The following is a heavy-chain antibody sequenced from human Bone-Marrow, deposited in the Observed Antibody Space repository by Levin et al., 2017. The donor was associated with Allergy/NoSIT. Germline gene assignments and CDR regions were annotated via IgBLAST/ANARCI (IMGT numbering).Heavy chain of an antibody. D-gene: IGHD3-10*02. CDR2: ISYDGSNK. J-gene: IGHJ4*02. CDR1: GFTFSSYG. Sequence: GESLKISCAASGFTFSSYGMHWVRQAPGKGLEWVAVISYDGSNKYYADSVKGRFTISRDNSKNTLYLQMNSLRAEDTAVYYCAKIGCSGSYYNDLREWGQGTLVTVSS. CDR3: AKIGCSGSYYNDLRE. V-gene: IGHV3-30*18.